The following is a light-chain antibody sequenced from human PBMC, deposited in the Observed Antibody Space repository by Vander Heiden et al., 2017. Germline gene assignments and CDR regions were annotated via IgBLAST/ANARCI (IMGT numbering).Light chain of an antibody. J-gene: IGKJ2*03. V-gene: IGKV3-20*01. CDR2: DSS. Sequence: IVLTQSPGTLSLSPGERATLSCRASQSVSNNYLAWYQQKPGKAPRLLIYDSSTRATDIPDRFSGSGSETDFTLTISTLEPDDFGVYYCQQYAKSIGSFGQGTKLEI. CDR3: QQYAKSIGS. CDR1: QSVSNNY.